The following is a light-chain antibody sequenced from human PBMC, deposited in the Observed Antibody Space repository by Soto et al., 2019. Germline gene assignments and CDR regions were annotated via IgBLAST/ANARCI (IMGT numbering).Light chain of an antibody. CDR3: QQRSAWPYT. CDR1: QSVNTY. J-gene: IGKJ2*01. CDR2: DVS. V-gene: IGKV3-11*01. Sequence: DIILTQSPAILSLSPGERATLSCKASQSVNTYLVWYQQKPGQAPRHLLYDVSKRATDIPARFSGSGSGTDFTLTISSLEPEDFAVYYCQQRSAWPYTFGQGTRVEFK.